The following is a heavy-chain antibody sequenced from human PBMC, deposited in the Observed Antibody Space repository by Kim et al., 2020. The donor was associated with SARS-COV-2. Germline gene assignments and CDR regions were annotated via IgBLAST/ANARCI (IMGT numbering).Heavy chain of an antibody. CDR3: ARRSIGYCSSTSRYSGFDP. V-gene: IGHV4-59*08. CDR1: GGSISSYY. CDR2: IYYSGST. Sequence: SETLSLTCTVSGGSISSYYWSWIRQPPGKGLEWIGYIYYSGSTNYNPSLKSRVTISVDTSKNQFSLKLSSVTAADTAVYYCARRSIGYCSSTSRYSGFDP. J-gene: IGHJ5*02. D-gene: IGHD2-2*02.